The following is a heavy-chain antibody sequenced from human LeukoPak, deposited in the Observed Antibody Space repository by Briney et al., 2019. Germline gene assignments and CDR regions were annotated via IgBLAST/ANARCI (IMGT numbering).Heavy chain of an antibody. V-gene: IGHV4-59*01. D-gene: IGHD1-1*01. CDR2: IYYSGST. CDR3: ARDRRESTKPNDAFDI. CDR1: GGSISSYY. Sequence: SETLSLICSVSGGSISSYYWSWIRQPPGKGLERIGYIYYSGSTHYNPSLESRVTISIDTSKKQLSLRLSSVTAADTAVYYCARDRRESTKPNDAFDIWRQGTMVTVSS. J-gene: IGHJ3*02.